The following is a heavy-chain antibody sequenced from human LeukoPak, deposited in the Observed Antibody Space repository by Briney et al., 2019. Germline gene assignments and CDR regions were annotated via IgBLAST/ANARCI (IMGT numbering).Heavy chain of an antibody. CDR2: ICYGGST. CDR3: ARSGLHSFY. J-gene: IGHJ4*02. D-gene: IGHD5-24*01. Sequence: SETLSLTCTVSGGSFSNYCRNWIRQPPGKGLEWIGYICYGGSTKYSPSLKSRVTISMASSKNQFSLRLNSLTAADTAVYYCARSGLHSFYWGQGTLVTVSS. CDR1: GGSFSNYC. V-gene: IGHV4-59*01.